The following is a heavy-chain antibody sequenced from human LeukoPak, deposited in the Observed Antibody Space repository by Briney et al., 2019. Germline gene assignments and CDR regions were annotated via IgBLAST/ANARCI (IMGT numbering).Heavy chain of an antibody. CDR1: GGSFSGYY. V-gene: IGHV4-34*01. J-gene: IGHJ4*02. Sequence: PSETLSLTCAVYGGSFSGYYWSWIRQPPGKGLEWIGEINHSGSTNYNPSLKSRVTISVDTSKNQFSLKLSSVTAADTAVYYCASAWYSGSYFDYWGQGTLVTVSS. CDR3: ASAWYSGSYFDY. CDR2: INHSGST. D-gene: IGHD1-26*01.